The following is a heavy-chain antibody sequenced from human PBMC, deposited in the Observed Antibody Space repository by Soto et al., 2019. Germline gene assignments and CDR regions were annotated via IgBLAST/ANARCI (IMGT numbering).Heavy chain of an antibody. CDR3: AKDGGSGWYEGGFDY. Sequence: GGSLRLSCAASGFTFDDYAMHWVRQAPGKGLEWVSGISWNSGSIGYADSVKGRFTISRDNAKNSLYLQMNSLRAEDTALYYCAKDGGSGWYEGGFDYWGQGTLVTVSS. CDR1: GFTFDDYA. D-gene: IGHD6-19*01. V-gene: IGHV3-9*01. CDR2: ISWNSGSI. J-gene: IGHJ4*02.